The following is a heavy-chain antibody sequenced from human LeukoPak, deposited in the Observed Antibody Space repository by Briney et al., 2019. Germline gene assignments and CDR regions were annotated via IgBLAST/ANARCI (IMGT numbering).Heavy chain of an antibody. V-gene: IGHV1-2*02. Sequence: ASLKVSRKASGYTFTGYYMHWVRQAPGQGLEWMGWINPNSGGTNYAQKFQGRVTMTRDTSISTAYMELSRLRSDDTAVYYCARGYCSSTSCWFDPWGQGTLVTVSS. CDR1: GYTFTGYY. CDR2: INPNSGGT. CDR3: ARGYCSSTSCWFDP. J-gene: IGHJ5*02. D-gene: IGHD2-2*01.